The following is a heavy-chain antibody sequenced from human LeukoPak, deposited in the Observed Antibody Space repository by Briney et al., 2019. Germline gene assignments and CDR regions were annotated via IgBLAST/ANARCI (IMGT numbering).Heavy chain of an antibody. CDR1: GFTFSSYS. V-gene: IGHV3-21*01. CDR2: ISSSSSYI. Sequence: GGSLRLSCAASGFTFSSYSMNWVRQAPGKGLEWVSSISSSSSYIYYADSVEGRFTISRDNAKNSLYLQMNSLRAEDTAVYYCARDRAHYYYMDVWGKGTTVTVSS. J-gene: IGHJ6*03. D-gene: IGHD3-10*01. CDR3: ARDRAHYYYMDV.